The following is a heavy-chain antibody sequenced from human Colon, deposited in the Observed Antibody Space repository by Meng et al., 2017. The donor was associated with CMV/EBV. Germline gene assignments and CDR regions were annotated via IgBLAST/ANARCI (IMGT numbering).Heavy chain of an antibody. CDR2: IHNKSGAE. CDR1: GYNLTGKE. D-gene: IGHD1-26*01. J-gene: IGHJ4*02. CDR3: ARNGYYGSYISDY. V-gene: IGHV1-2*06. Sequence: KADGYNLTGKEMHGVRQAPEKGLEGGGRIHNKSGAENDGQKLQGRVTMTRETSMSTVYMEVNRLTSDDTAVYYCARNGYYGSYISDYWGQGTLVTVSS.